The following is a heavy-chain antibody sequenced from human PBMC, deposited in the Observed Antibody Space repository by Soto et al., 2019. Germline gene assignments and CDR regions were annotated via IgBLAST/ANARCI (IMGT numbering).Heavy chain of an antibody. CDR2: ISAYNGNT. CDR1: GYTFTSYG. CDR3: ARDVLIVVVTASLDY. V-gene: IGHV1-18*04. D-gene: IGHD2-21*02. Sequence: QVQLVQSGAEVKKPGASVKVSCKASGYTFTSYGISWVRQAPGQGLEWMGWISAYNGNTNYAQKLQGRVTMTTDTPTSTAYMELRSLRSDDTAVYYCARDVLIVVVTASLDYWGQGTLVTVSS. J-gene: IGHJ4*02.